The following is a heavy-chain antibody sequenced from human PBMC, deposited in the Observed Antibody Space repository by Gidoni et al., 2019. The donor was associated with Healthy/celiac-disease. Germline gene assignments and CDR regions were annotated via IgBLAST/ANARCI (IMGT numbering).Heavy chain of an antibody. V-gene: IGHV4-39*01. J-gene: IGHJ4*02. CDR1: CASIGTTSYY. Sequence: QLQLQVSRPGLVQPLAPLSLPCTVSCASIGTTSYYWGWIRQSPGKGLEWNGSIYYRGSNYYNPSLKSRVTISVDTSKKQFSMKLSSVTAADTAVDYRATYCSGGSCYNGPGPDWGQGTLVTVSS. CDR2: IYYRGSN. CDR3: ATYCSGGSCYNGPGPD. D-gene: IGHD2-15*01.